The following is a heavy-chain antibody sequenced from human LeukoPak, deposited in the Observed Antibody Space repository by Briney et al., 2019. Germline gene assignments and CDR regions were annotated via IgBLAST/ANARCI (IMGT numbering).Heavy chain of an antibody. Sequence: GGSLRLSCEASGFFFSSYCMHWVRQAPGKGLEWLAVISGDGTNKYYAESVKSRFTISRDNSKTTVLVQLNSLRVEDTAVYYCARCRENDFWSGSPVDHWGQGTLVTVSS. D-gene: IGHD3-3*01. V-gene: IGHV3-30-3*01. CDR1: GFFFSSYC. J-gene: IGHJ4*02. CDR3: ARCRENDFWSGSPVDH. CDR2: ISGDGTNK.